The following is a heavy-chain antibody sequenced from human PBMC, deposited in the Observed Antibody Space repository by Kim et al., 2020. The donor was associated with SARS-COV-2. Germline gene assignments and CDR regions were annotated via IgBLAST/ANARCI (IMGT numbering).Heavy chain of an antibody. V-gene: IGHV3-15*01. J-gene: IGHJ6*02. Sequence: GGSLRLSCAASGFTFSNAWMSWVRQAPGKGLEWVGRIKSKTDGGTTDYAAPVKGRFTISRDDSKNTLYLQMNSLKTEDTAVYYCTTSIYAFFGVAYYYYGMDVWGQGTTVTVSS. CDR2: IKSKTDGGTT. CDR3: TTSIYAFFGVAYYYYGMDV. D-gene: IGHD3-3*01. CDR1: GFTFSNAW.